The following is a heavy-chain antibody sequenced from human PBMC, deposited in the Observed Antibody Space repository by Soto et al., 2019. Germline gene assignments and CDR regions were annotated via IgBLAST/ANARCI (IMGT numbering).Heavy chain of an antibody. CDR1: TGSFTGHF. D-gene: IGHD5-12*01. Sequence: PSETLSLTCAVNTGSFTGHFWGWIRQPPGKGLEWIGEINPTRGTNYNPPLKSRVAISIEMSTIQFSLALSSVTAADTAVYYCATGSLGGYSGAFHVWGQVTAVT. J-gene: IGHJ3*01. V-gene: IGHV4-34*01. CDR2: INPTRGT. CDR3: ATGSLGGYSGAFHV.